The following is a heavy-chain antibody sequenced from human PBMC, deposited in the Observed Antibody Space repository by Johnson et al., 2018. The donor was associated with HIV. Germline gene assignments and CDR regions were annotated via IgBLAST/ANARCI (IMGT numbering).Heavy chain of an antibody. J-gene: IGHJ3*02. CDR1: GFTFRSYA. D-gene: IGHD1-26*01. CDR3: AKCLDSGSYYGDHAFDI. CDR2: ISGSGGST. V-gene: IGHV3-23*04. Sequence: VQLVESGGGVVQPGRSLRLSCAASGFTFRSYAMSWVRQAPGKGLEWVSGISGSGGSTYYADSVKGRFTISRDNSKNTLYLQMNSMRAEDTAVYYCAKCLDSGSYYGDHAFDIWGQGTMVTVSS.